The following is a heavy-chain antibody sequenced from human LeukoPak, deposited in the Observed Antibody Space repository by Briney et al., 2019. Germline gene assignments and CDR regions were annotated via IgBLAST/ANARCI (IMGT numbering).Heavy chain of an antibody. D-gene: IGHD6-13*01. Sequence: GGSLRLSCAASGFTFSSYSMNWVRQAPGKGLEWVSSISSSSYIYYVDSVKGRFTISRDDAKNSLYLQMNSLRAEDTAVYYCARAPYSSSWYEDYWGQGTLVTVSS. J-gene: IGHJ4*02. CDR1: GFTFSSYS. CDR3: ARAPYSSSWYEDY. CDR2: ISSSSYI. V-gene: IGHV3-21*01.